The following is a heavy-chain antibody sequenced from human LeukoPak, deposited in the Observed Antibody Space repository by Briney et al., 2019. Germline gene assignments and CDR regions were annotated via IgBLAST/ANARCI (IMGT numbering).Heavy chain of an antibody. CDR2: INPSGGST. CDR3: ARGAPARFDLWSGLIALFDP. V-gene: IGHV1-46*01. CDR1: GYTFTSYA. D-gene: IGHD3-3*01. J-gene: IGHJ5*02. Sequence: ASVKVSCKASGYTFTSYAMHWVRQAPGQGLEWMGIINPSGGSTSYAQKFQGRVTMTRDTSTSTVYMELSNVRSEDTAVYYCARGAPARFDLWSGLIALFDPWGQGTLVPVSS.